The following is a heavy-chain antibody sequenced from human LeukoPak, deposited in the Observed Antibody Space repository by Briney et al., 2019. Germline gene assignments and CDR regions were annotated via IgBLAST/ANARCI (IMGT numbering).Heavy chain of an antibody. CDR3: AREPYGSGSRGGY. Sequence: GGSLRLSCAASGFTFSSYSMNWVRQDPGKWLEWVSSISSSSSYIYYADSVKGRFTISRDNAKNSLYLQMNSLRAEDTAVYYCAREPYGSGSRGGYWGQGTLVTVSS. J-gene: IGHJ4*02. CDR1: GFTFSSYS. V-gene: IGHV3-21*01. CDR2: ISSSSSYI. D-gene: IGHD3-10*01.